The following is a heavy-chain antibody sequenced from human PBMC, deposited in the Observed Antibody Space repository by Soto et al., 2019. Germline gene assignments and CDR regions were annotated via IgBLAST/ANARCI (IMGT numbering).Heavy chain of an antibody. D-gene: IGHD1-1*01. J-gene: IGHJ5*02. CDR2: IYATGTT. CDR3: VRDGTKTLRDWFDP. CDR1: GASISGFY. Sequence: SETLSLTCTVSGASISGFYWSWIRKSAGKGLERIGRIYATGTTDYNPSPKSRVMMSVDTSKKQFSLKLRFVTAADTAVYYCVRDGTKTLRDWFDPWGQGISVTVS. V-gene: IGHV4-4*07.